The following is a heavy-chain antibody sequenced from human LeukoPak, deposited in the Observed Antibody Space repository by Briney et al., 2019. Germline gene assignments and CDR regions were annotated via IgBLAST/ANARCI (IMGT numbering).Heavy chain of an antibody. D-gene: IGHD3-10*01. CDR3: AKDEEYMVRGVIIRGIVDY. CDR2: INAGNGHT. V-gene: IGHV1-3*01. Sequence: GASVKVSCKASGYTFTSYAMHWVRQAPGQRLEWMGWINAGNGHTKYSQKFQGRVTITRDTSASTAYMELSSLRSEDTAVYYCAKDEEYMVRGVIIRGIVDYWGQGTLVTVSS. CDR1: GYTFTSYA. J-gene: IGHJ4*02.